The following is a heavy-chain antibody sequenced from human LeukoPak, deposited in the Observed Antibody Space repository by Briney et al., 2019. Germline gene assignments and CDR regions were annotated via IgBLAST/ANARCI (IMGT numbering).Heavy chain of an antibody. D-gene: IGHD3-3*01. J-gene: IGHJ4*02. V-gene: IGHV3-23*01. Sequence: GGSLRLSCAASGFTFSSYSMNWVRQAPGKGLEWVSAISGSGGSTYYADSVKGRFTISRDNSKNTLYLQMNSLRAEDTAVYYCAKLLRPNYDFWSGYYGDQFDYWGQGTLVTVSS. CDR3: AKLLRPNYDFWSGYYGDQFDY. CDR2: ISGSGGST. CDR1: GFTFSSYS.